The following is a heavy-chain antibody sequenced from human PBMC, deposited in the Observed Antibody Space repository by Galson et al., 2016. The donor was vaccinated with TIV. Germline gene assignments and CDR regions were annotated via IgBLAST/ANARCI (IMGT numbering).Heavy chain of an antibody. D-gene: IGHD3-3*01. V-gene: IGHV3-30*18. CDR2: ISYSGSSK. Sequence: SLRLSCAASGVTFNSYGMHWVRQAPGKGLEWAAVISYSGSSKYYLDSVKVRFTISRDNSKNKLYLQMNSLRPEDTAVYYCVKERLKFWSISLHSFDSWGQGTLVTVSS. CDR3: VKERLKFWSISLHSFDS. J-gene: IGHJ4*02. CDR1: GVTFNSYG.